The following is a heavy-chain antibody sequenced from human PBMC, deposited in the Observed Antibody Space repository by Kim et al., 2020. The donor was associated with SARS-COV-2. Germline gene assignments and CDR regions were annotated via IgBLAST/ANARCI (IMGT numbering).Heavy chain of an antibody. CDR2: IYYSGST. V-gene: IGHV4-61*01. D-gene: IGHD3-10*01. J-gene: IGHJ6*02. CDR1: GGSVSSGSYY. CDR3: ARGAYGSGSYSWVDYYYYGMDV. Sequence: SETLSLTCTVSGGSVSSGSYYWSWIRQPPGKGLEWIGYIYYSGSTNYNPSLKSRVTISVDTSKNQFSLKLSSVTAADTAVYYCARGAYGSGSYSWVDYYYYGMDVWGQGTTVTVSS.